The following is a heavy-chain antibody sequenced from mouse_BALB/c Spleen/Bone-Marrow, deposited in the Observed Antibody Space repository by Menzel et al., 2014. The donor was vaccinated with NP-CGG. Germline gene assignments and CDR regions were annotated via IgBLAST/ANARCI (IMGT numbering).Heavy chain of an antibody. D-gene: IGHD2-14*01. CDR2: ISSGGSYT. V-gene: IGHV5-9-3*01. Sequence: EVQRVESGGGLVKPGGSLKLSCAASGFTFSSYAMSWVRQTPEKRLEWVATISSGGSYTYYPDSVKGRFTISRDNAKNTLYLQMSSLRSEDTAMCYCARHGSTRLLDCWGQGTTLTVSS. J-gene: IGHJ2*01. CDR1: GFTFSSYA. CDR3: ARHGSTRLLDC.